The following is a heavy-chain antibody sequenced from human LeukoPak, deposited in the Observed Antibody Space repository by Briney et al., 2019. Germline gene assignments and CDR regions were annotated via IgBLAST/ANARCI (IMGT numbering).Heavy chain of an antibody. J-gene: IGHJ4*02. D-gene: IGHD6-19*01. V-gene: IGHV1-2*02. CDR2: INPNSGDT. Sequence: GASVKVSCMASGYTFTGSYMHWVRQAPGQGLEWMGWINPNSGDTNYAQRFQGAVTMTRDTSISTAYMELSRLTSDDTAVYYCARGTGWYHFDYWGQGTLVTVSS. CDR1: GYTFTGSY. CDR3: ARGTGWYHFDY.